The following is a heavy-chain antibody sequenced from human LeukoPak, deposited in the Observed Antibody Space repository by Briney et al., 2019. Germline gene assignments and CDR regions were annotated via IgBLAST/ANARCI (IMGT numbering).Heavy chain of an antibody. Sequence: PSETLSLTCAVYGGSFSGYYWSWIRQPPGEGLEWIGEINHSGSTNYNPSLKSRVTISVDTSKNQFSLKLSSVTAADTAVYYCARHITIFGVVITRGWFDPWGQGTLVTVSS. V-gene: IGHV4-34*01. J-gene: IGHJ5*02. CDR3: ARHITIFGVVITRGWFDP. CDR1: GGSFSGYY. D-gene: IGHD3-3*01. CDR2: INHSGST.